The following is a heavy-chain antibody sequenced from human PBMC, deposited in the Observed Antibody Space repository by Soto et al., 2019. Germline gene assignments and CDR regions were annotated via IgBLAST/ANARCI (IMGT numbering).Heavy chain of an antibody. CDR1: GFTFSDYA. J-gene: IGHJ5*02. Sequence: HPGGSLRLSCAASGFTFSDYAMHWVRQAPGKGLEWVAVVSHDGRNTHYADSVKGRFTISRDSSKNTVSLEMTSLRAEDMAVYYCARDLGGGSAPDPAVSSWFDPWGQGTLVTVSS. CDR3: ARDLGGGSAPDPAVSSWFDP. V-gene: IGHV3-30*03. D-gene: IGHD3-10*01. CDR2: VSHDGRNT.